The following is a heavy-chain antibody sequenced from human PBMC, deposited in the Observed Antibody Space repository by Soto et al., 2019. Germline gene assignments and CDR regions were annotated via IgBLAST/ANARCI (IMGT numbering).Heavy chain of an antibody. CDR3: ARDGCSSTTCYAD. D-gene: IGHD2-2*01. V-gene: IGHV3-66*01. J-gene: IGHJ4*02. CDR1: GFTVSNNY. CDR2: IYSGGST. Sequence: EVQLVESGGGLVQSGGSLRLSCAASGFTVSNNYMGWVRQAPGKGLEWVSLIYSGGSTYYADSVKGRFTISRDNSKNTLYLQMNSLRAEDTAVYYCARDGCSSTTCYADWGQGTLVTVSS.